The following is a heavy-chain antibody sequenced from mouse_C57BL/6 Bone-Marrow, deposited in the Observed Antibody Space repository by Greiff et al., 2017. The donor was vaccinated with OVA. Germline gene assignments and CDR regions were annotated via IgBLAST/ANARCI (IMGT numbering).Heavy chain of an antibody. D-gene: IGHD2-4*01. CDR3: ARGDDYGPDYYAMDY. V-gene: IGHV1-64*01. CDR1: GYTFTSYW. J-gene: IGHJ4*01. CDR2: IHPNSGST. Sequence: QVQLQQPGAELVKPGASVKLSCKASGYTFTSYWMHWVKQRPGQGLEWIGMIHPNSGSTNYNEKFKSKATLTVDKSSSTAYMQLSSLTSEDSAVYYWARGDDYGPDYYAMDYWGQGTSVTVSS.